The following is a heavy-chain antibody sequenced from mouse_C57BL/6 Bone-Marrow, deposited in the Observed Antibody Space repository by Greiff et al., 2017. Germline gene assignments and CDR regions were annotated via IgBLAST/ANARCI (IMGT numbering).Heavy chain of an antibody. CDR1: GFTFSDFY. D-gene: IGHD1-1*01. Sequence: EVQVVESGGGLVQSGRSLRLSCATSGFTFSDFYMEWVRQAPGKGLEWIAASRNKANDYTTEYSASVKGRFIVSRDTSQSILYLQMNALRAEDTAIYYCARDGGGSRDWYFDVWGTGTTVTVSS. V-gene: IGHV7-1*01. CDR3: ARDGGGSRDWYFDV. J-gene: IGHJ1*03. CDR2: SRNKANDYTT.